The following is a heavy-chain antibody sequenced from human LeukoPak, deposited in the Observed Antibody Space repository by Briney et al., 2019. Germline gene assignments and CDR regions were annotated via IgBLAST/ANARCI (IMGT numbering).Heavy chain of an antibody. CDR1: GYTFSSYG. J-gene: IGHJ5*02. CDR3: ARLIVGATRRFDP. D-gene: IGHD1-26*01. Sequence: SVKVSCKASGYTFSSYGITWVRQASGQGLEWMGGIIPIFGTANYAQKFQGRVTITADESTSTAYMELSSLRSEDTAVYYCARLIVGATRRFDPWGQGTLVTVSS. CDR2: IIPIFGTA. V-gene: IGHV1-69*13.